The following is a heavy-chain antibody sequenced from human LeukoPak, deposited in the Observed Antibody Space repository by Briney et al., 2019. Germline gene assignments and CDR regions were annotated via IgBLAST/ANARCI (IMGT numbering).Heavy chain of an antibody. Sequence: QPGGSLRLSCAASGFTFSSYAMHWVRQAPGKGLEWVAVISYDGSNKYYADSVKGRFTISRDNSKNTLYLQMNSLRAEDTAVYYCARGAVVPAAPIDYWGQGPLVTVSS. D-gene: IGHD2-2*01. CDR1: GFTFSSYA. J-gene: IGHJ4*02. CDR3: ARGAVVPAAPIDY. V-gene: IGHV3-30-3*01. CDR2: ISYDGSNK.